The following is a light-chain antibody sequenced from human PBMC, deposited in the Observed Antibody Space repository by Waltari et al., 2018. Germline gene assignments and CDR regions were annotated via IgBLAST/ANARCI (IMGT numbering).Light chain of an antibody. Sequence: SSQLTQPPSVSVSPGQTATITCSGESLANNDASWYQQRPGQSPLLVIYQDNKRPSGIPERFSGSGSGNTATLTISGTQVIDEADYYCQSLDGTTIVFGGRTKLTVL. CDR2: QDN. V-gene: IGLV3-1*01. CDR3: QSLDGTTIV. CDR1: SLANND. J-gene: IGLJ2*01.